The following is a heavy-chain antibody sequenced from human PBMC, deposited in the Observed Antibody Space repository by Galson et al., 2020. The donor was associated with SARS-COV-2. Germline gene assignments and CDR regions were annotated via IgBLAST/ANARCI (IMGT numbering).Heavy chain of an antibody. V-gene: IGHV4-31*03. CDR3: ARVSTNWNDVFYFDY. J-gene: IGHJ4*02. CDR1: GGSISSGGYS. Sequence: SEPLSLTCTVSGGSISSGGYSWSWIRQHPGKGLEWIGYIYYSGSTYYNPSLKSRVTISVDTSKNQFSLKLSSVTAADTAVYYCARVSTNWNDVFYFDYWGQGTLVTVSS. D-gene: IGHD1-20*01. CDR2: IYYSGST.